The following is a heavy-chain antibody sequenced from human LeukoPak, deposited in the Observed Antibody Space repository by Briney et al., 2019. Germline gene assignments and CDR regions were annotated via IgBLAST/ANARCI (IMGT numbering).Heavy chain of an antibody. CDR2: INPNSGGT. V-gene: IGHV1-2*02. D-gene: IGHD6-19*01. CDR1: GYTFTGYY. Sequence: ASVKVSCKASGYTFTGYYMHWVRQAPGQGLEWMGWINPNSGGTNYAQKFQGRVTMTRDTSISTAYMELSRLRSDDTAVYYCARDTIAVAGTDDYWGQGTLVTVSS. CDR3: ARDTIAVAGTDDY. J-gene: IGHJ4*02.